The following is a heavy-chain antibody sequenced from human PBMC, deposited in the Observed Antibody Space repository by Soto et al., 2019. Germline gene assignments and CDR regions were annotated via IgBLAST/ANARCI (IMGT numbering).Heavy chain of an antibody. CDR2: IYYSGGN. J-gene: IGHJ4*02. D-gene: IGHD1-1*01. V-gene: IGHV4-59*01. CDR1: GVAISSYY. CDR3: ARDATSGTYFDY. Sequence: QVQLKESGPGLVKPSETLSLTCTVSGVAISSYYWNWIRQSPGKGLEWIGNIYYSGGNNYNPSLNGRVTISIDTSKNQFSLKLSSVTAADTGIYYCARDATSGTYFDYWGQGTLVSVSS.